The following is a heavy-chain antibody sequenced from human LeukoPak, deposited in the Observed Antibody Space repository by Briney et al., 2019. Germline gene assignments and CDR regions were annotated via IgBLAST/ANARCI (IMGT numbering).Heavy chain of an antibody. Sequence: GGSLRLSCAASGFTVSSNYMSWVRQAPGKGLEWVSVIYSGGSTYYADSVKGRFTISRDNSKNTLYLQMNGLRAEDTAVYYCASTHPDGYNALEETWGQGTLVTVSS. CDR1: GFTVSSNY. CDR2: IYSGGST. D-gene: IGHD5-24*01. V-gene: IGHV3-53*01. CDR3: ASTHPDGYNALEET. J-gene: IGHJ5*02.